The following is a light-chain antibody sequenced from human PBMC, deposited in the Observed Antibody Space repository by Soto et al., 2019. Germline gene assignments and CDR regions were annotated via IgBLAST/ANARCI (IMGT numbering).Light chain of an antibody. V-gene: IGKV3-15*01. Sequence: XXVSPGERATLSCRASQSVNSNLAWYRQKPGQAPRLLIXDASTRATGVPARFSGSGSGTEFTLTISSLQSEDSGIYYCQQYNFWPPLTFGGGTKVEIK. J-gene: IGKJ4*01. CDR2: DAS. CDR3: QQYNFWPPLT. CDR1: QSVNSN.